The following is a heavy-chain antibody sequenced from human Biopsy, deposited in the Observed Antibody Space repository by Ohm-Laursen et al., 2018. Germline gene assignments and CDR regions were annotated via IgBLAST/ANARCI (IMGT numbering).Heavy chain of an antibody. D-gene: IGHD2/OR15-2a*01. J-gene: IGHJ6*02. V-gene: IGHV3-30*18. CDR3: AKAPDPEVSYFGYYYAMDV. CDR1: GFSFSSYG. Sequence: RSLRLSCSASGFSFSSYGMHWVRQAPGKGLEWVAAISYDGFNIYYADSVQGRFTISRDRSKNTLYLQMNRLRPEDTAVYYCAKAPDPEVSYFGYYYAMDVWGQGTTVTVSS. CDR2: ISYDGFNI.